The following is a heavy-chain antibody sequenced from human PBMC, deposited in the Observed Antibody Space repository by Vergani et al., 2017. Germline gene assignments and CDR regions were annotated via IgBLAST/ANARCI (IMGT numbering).Heavy chain of an antibody. J-gene: IGHJ4*02. D-gene: IGHD6-19*01. CDR3: ARGGSGWPLDYFDY. CDR2: IYYSGST. V-gene: IGHV4-59*01. Sequence: QVQLQESGPGLVKPSETLSLTCTVSGGSISSYYWSWIRQPPGKGLEWIGYIYYSGSTNYNPSLKSRVTISVDTSKNQFSLKLSSLTAADTAVYYCARGGSGWPLDYFDYWGQGTLVTVSS. CDR1: GGSISSYY.